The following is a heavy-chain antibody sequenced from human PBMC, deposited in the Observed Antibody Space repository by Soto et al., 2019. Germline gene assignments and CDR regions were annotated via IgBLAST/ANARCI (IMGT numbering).Heavy chain of an antibody. CDR3: ARDPPRGSSGWYVFYY. Sequence: QVQLVESGGGVVQPGRSLRLSCAASGFTFSSYGMHWVRQAPGKGLEWVAVIWYDGSNKYYADSVKGRFTISRDNSKNSLYLQMNSLRAEDTAVYYCARDPPRGSSGWYVFYYWGQGTLVTVSS. CDR1: GFTFSSYG. V-gene: IGHV3-33*01. CDR2: IWYDGSNK. J-gene: IGHJ4*02. D-gene: IGHD6-19*01.